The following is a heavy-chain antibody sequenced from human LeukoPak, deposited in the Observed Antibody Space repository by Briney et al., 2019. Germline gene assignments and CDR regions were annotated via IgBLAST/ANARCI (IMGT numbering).Heavy chain of an antibody. CDR2: INWNGGST. CDR1: GFTFDDYA. V-gene: IGHV3-20*04. CDR3: ARAVPTGIAAAGTAFGALDY. D-gene: IGHD6-13*01. Sequence: GGSLRLSCAASGFTFDDYAMSWVRQASGKGLEWVSGINWNGGSTGYADSVKGRFTISRDNAKNSLYLQMNSLRAEDTALYYCARAVPTGIAAAGTAFGALDYWGQGTLVTVSS. J-gene: IGHJ4*02.